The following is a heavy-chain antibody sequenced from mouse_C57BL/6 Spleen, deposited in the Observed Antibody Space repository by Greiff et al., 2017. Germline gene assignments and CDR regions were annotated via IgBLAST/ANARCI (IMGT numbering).Heavy chain of an antibody. D-gene: IGHD1-1*01. V-gene: IGHV5-4*01. J-gene: IGHJ2*01. CDR1: GFTFSSYD. CDR3: AREGLLLPYLDY. Sequence: DVMLVESGGGLVKPGGSLKLSCAASGFTFSSYDMSWVRQTPEKRLEWVATISDGGSYTYYPDNVKGRFTISRDKAKNNLYLQLSNLTSEDTAMYYCAREGLLLPYLDYWGQGTTLTVAS. CDR2: ISDGGSYT.